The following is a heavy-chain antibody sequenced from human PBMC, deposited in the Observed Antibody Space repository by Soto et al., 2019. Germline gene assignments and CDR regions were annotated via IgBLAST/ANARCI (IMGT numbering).Heavy chain of an antibody. Sequence: EVQLVESGGGLVQPGGSLRLSCAASGFTFSSYSMNWVRQAPGKGLEWVSSISSSSSYIYYADSVKGRFTISRDNAKNSLYLQMNSLRAEDTAVYYCARDSILAVAGPGLFDYWGQGTLVTVSS. CDR2: ISSSSSYI. CDR1: GFTFSSYS. D-gene: IGHD6-19*01. V-gene: IGHV3-21*01. J-gene: IGHJ4*02. CDR3: ARDSILAVAGPGLFDY.